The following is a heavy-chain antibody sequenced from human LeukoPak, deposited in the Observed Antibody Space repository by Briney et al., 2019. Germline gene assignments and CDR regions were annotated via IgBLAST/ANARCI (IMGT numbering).Heavy chain of an antibody. Sequence: SETLSLTCTVSGGSISSGGYYWSWIRQHPGKGLEWIGHIYCSGSTYYNPSLKSRVTISVDTSKHQFSLKLSSVTAADTAVYYCARWPSSGYYPYDAFDIWGQGTMVTVSS. CDR2: IYCSGST. CDR3: ARWPSSGYYPYDAFDI. J-gene: IGHJ3*02. CDR1: GGSISSGGYY. D-gene: IGHD3-22*01. V-gene: IGHV4-31*03.